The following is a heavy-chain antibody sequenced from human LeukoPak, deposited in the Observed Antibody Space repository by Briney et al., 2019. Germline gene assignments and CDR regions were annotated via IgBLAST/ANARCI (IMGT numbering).Heavy chain of an antibody. J-gene: IGHJ3*02. D-gene: IGHD1-26*01. Sequence: SETLSLTCTVSGYSISSGYYWGWIRQPPGKGLEWIGYIYYGGSTNYNPSLKSRVTISVDTSKKQFSLKLSSVTAADTAVYYCARRKVGDAFDIWGQGTMVTVSS. CDR1: GYSISSGYY. CDR2: IYYGGST. V-gene: IGHV4-38-2*02. CDR3: ARRKVGDAFDI.